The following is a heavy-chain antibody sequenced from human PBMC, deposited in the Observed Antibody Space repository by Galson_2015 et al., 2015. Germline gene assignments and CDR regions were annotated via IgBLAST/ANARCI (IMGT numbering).Heavy chain of an antibody. CDR1: GFTSSSYA. J-gene: IGHJ6*03. CDR2: ISGSGGST. CDR3: AKAGLAAGASSYYMDV. D-gene: IGHD6-13*01. Sequence: SLRLSCAASGFTSSSYAMSWVRQAPGKGLEWVSSISGSGGSTYYADSVKGRFTISRDNSKISLYLQMNSLRAEDTAVYYCAKAGLAAGASSYYMDVWGKGTTVTVSS. V-gene: IGHV3-23*01.